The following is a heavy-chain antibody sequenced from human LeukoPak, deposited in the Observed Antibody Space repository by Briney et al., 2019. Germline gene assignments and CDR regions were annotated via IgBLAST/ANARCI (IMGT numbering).Heavy chain of an antibody. CDR3: AMDRV. V-gene: IGHV3-21*01. CDR2: ISSSSSYI. CDR1: GFTFSSYS. J-gene: IGHJ6*02. D-gene: IGHD2-8*01. Sequence: GGSLRLSCAASGFTFSSYSMNWVRQAPGKGLEWVSSISSSSSYIYSADSVKGRFTISRDNAKNTLYLQMNSLRPEDTAVYYCAMDRVWGQGTTVTVSS.